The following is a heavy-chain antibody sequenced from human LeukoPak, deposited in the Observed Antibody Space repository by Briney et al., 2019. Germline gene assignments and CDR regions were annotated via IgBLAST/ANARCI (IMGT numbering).Heavy chain of an antibody. V-gene: IGHV3-48*03. J-gene: IGHJ5*02. D-gene: IGHD6-13*01. CDR3: ARRGSGSWAYWFDP. Sequence: GGSLRLSCAASGFTFSSYEMNWVRQAPGKGLEWVSYISSSGSTIYYADSVKGRFTISRDNAKNSLYLQMNSLRAEDTAVYYCARRGSGSWAYWFDPWGQGTLVTVSS. CDR1: GFTFSSYE. CDR2: ISSSGSTI.